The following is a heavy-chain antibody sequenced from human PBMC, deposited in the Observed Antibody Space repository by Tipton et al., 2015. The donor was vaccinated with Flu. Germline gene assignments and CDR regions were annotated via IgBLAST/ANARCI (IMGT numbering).Heavy chain of an antibody. CDR1: GFVFGDHG. D-gene: IGHD3-16*02. CDR3: ARDGQSLAPYAMDV. J-gene: IGHJ6*02. V-gene: IGHV3-33*01. CDR2: IWGIGTTK. Sequence: SLRLSCVGSGFVFGDHGIHWVRQAPGKGLEWVAFIWGIGTTKDYADSVKGRFTISRDNSKNTLYLQMNSLTAEDTAVYYCARDGQSLAPYAMDVWGQGTTVIVSS.